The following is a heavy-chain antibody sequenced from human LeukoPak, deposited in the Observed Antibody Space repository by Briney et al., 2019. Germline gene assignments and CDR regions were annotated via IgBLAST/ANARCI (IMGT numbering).Heavy chain of an antibody. D-gene: IGHD4-23*01. CDR3: ARDKAVTTEVTQHFQH. J-gene: IGHJ1*01. CDR1: GYTFTYYG. Sequence: ASVKVSCKASGYTFTYYGISWVRQAPGQGLEWMGWISAYNGYTDYAQKLQFRVTMTTDTSTSTAYMELRSLRSDDTAVYYCARDKAVTTEVTQHFQHWGQGTLVAVSS. CDR2: ISAYNGYT. V-gene: IGHV1-18*01.